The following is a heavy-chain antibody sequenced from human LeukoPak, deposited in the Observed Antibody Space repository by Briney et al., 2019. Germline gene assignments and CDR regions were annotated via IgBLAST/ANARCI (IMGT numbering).Heavy chain of an antibody. D-gene: IGHD3-16*01. Sequence: GGSLRLSCAASGFTFSSSWMTWVRQAPGKGLEWVANIKADGSETLYVDSVKGRFTISRDNATNSVFLQMNSLRAEDTAVYFCARDYDWGQGTLVTVSS. CDR1: GFTFSSSW. CDR2: IKADGSET. V-gene: IGHV3-7*04. J-gene: IGHJ4*02. CDR3: ARDYD.